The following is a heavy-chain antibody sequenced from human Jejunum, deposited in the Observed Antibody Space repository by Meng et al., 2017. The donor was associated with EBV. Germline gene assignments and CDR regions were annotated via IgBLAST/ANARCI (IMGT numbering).Heavy chain of an antibody. CDR2: INNDGSTT. J-gene: IGHJ4*02. Sequence: EVQRVESGGGLVQPGGSLRLSCAASGFTFSTYWMHWVRQTPGKGLEWVSRINNDGSTTQYADSVRGRFTISRDNAKSTLYLQMNSLTAEDTAVYYCARNYRDYWGQGTLVTVSS. CDR1: GFTFSTYW. CDR3: ARNYRDY. V-gene: IGHV3-74*03. D-gene: IGHD4-11*01.